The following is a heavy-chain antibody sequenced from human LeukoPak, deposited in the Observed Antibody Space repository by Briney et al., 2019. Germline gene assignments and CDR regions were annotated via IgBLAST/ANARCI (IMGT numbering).Heavy chain of an antibody. CDR2: VGRSGVDT. CDR3: AKVALGYCSGSSCYYFDY. J-gene: IGHJ4*02. CDR1: GFTFSSYA. Sequence: GGSLRLSCVASGFTFSSYAVSWFRQAPGKGLEWVSTVGRSGVDTYYADSVRGRFTISRDNSKNTLYLQMNSLRAEDTALYYCAKVALGYCSGSSCYYFDYGGQGTLVTVSS. D-gene: IGHD2-15*01. V-gene: IGHV3-23*01.